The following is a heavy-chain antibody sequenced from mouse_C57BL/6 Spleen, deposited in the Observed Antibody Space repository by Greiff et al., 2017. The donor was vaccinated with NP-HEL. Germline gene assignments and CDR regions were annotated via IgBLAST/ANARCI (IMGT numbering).Heavy chain of an antibody. J-gene: IGHJ2*01. CDR2: IDPSDSET. CDR1: GYTFTSYW. Sequence: QVHVKQPGAELVRPGSSVKLSCKASGYTFTSYWMHWVKQRPIQGLEWIGNIDPSDSETHYNQKFKDKATLTVDKSSSTAYMQLSSLTSEDSAVYYCARGDYYGSSYFDYWGQGTTLTVSS. D-gene: IGHD1-1*01. CDR3: ARGDYYGSSYFDY. V-gene: IGHV1-52*01.